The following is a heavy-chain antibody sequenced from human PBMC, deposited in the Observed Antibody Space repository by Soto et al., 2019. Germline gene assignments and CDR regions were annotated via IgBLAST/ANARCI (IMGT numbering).Heavy chain of an antibody. CDR3: ARAESGSYSWGWDY. D-gene: IGHD1-26*01. CDR1: GFTFSSYS. CDR2: ISSSSSYI. V-gene: IGHV3-21*01. Sequence: GGSLRFSCAASGFTFSSYSMNWVGQAPGKGLEWVSSISSSSSYIYYADSVKGRFTISRDNAKNSLYLQMNSLRAEDTAVYYCARAESGSYSWGWDYWGQGTLVTVSS. J-gene: IGHJ4*02.